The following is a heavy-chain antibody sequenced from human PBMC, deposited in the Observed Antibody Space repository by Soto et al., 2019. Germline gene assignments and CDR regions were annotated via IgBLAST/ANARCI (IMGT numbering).Heavy chain of an antibody. J-gene: IGHJ4*02. D-gene: IGHD3-9*01. V-gene: IGHV3-48*04. Sequence: AGGSLRLSCAASGFSFSSHNMNWVRQAPGKGLEWISYISTSGSSIYYADSVKGRFTISRDNAKNSLYLQMNSLRAEDTAVYYCARDPPSSFTIWGQGTLVTVSS. CDR1: GFSFSSHN. CDR2: ISTSGSSI. CDR3: ARDPPSSFTI.